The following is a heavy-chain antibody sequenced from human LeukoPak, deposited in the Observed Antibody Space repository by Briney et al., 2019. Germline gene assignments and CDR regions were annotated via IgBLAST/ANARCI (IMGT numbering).Heavy chain of an antibody. J-gene: IGHJ6*02. CDR1: GCTFTSYD. CDR3: ARVYSSGWYYYYGMDV. Sequence: ASVKVSCKASGCTFTSYDINWVRQAAGQGLEWMGWMNPNSGNTGYAQKFQGRVTMTRNTSISTAYMELSSLRSEDTAVYYCARVYSSGWYYYYGMDVWGQGTTVTVSS. V-gene: IGHV1-8*01. CDR2: MNPNSGNT. D-gene: IGHD6-19*01.